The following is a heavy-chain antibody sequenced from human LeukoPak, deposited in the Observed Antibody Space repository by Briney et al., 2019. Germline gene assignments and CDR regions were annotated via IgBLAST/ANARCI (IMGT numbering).Heavy chain of an antibody. CDR2: IRYDGSNK. D-gene: IGHD6-19*01. CDR3: AKADTSGWYEVDYFDY. J-gene: IGHJ4*02. CDR1: GFTFSTYG. Sequence: GGSLRLSCAASGFTFSTYGMHWVRQAPGKGREWVAFIRYDGSNKDFADSVKGRFTISRVNSKNTLYLQTNSLRAEDTAVYYCAKADTSGWYEVDYFDYWGQGTLVTVPS. V-gene: IGHV3-30*02.